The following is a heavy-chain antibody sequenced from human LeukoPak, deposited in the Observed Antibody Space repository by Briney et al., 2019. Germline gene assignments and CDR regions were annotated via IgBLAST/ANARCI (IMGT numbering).Heavy chain of an antibody. D-gene: IGHD2-15*01. Sequence: PSETLSLTCTVSGGSISSYYWSWIRQPPGKGLEGIGYIYYSGSTNYNPSLKSRVTISVDTSKNQFSLKLSSVTAADTAVYYCARVGSASYYYYYMDVWGKGTTVTVSS. CDR2: IYYSGST. V-gene: IGHV4-59*01. J-gene: IGHJ6*03. CDR1: GGSISSYY. CDR3: ARVGSASYYYYYMDV.